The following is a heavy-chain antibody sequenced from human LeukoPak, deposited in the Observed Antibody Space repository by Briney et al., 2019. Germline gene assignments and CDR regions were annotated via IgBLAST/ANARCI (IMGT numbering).Heavy chain of an antibody. V-gene: IGHV3-53*01. CDR3: ASQSPFDY. J-gene: IGHJ4*02. CDR1: GFTVSSNY. CDR2: IYSGGST. Sequence: PGRSQRLSCAASGFTVSSNYMSWVRQAPGKGLEWVSVIYSGGSTYYADSVKGRFTISRDNSKNTLYLQMNSLRAEDTAVYYCASQSPFDYWGQGTLVTVSS.